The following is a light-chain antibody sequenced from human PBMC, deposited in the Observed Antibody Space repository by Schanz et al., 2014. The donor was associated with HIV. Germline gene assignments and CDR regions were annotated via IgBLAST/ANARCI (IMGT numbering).Light chain of an antibody. J-gene: IGKJ2*01. Sequence: EIVMTQSPVTLSVSPGERATLSCRASQSVSGNLAWYQQKPGQAPRLLIYGASTRATGIPDRFSGSGSGTEFTLTISRLEPEDFAVYLCQQFAGSSYIFGQGTKLEIK. CDR3: QQFAGSSYI. CDR1: QSVSGN. V-gene: IGKV3D-15*01. CDR2: GAS.